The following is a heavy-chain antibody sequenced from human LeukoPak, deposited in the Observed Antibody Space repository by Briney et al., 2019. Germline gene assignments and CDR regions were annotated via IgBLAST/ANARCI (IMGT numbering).Heavy chain of an antibody. J-gene: IGHJ5*02. CDR1: GGSISSYH. CDR2: IYTSGST. V-gene: IGHV4-4*07. Sequence: SETLSLTCTVSGGSISSYHWSWIRQPAGKGLEWIGRIYTSGSTNYNPSLKSRVTMSVDTSKNQFSLKLSSVTAADTAVYYCARDRRYDYAEAFDPWGQGTLVTVSS. CDR3: ARDRRYDYAEAFDP. D-gene: IGHD3-16*01.